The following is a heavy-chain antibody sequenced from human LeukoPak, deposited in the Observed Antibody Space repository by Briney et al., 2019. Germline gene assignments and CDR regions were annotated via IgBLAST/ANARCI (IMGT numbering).Heavy chain of an antibody. CDR2: IYYSGST. CDR3: VRVCRSITIFGVVILNWFDP. CDR1: GGSISSSSYY. J-gene: IGHJ5*02. Sequence: SETLSLTCTVSGGSISSSSYYWVWIRQPPGKGLEWIGSIYYSGSTYYNPSLKSRVTISVDTSKNQFSLKLSSVTAADTAVYYCVRVCRSITIFGVVILNWFDPWGQGTLVTVSS. D-gene: IGHD3-3*01. V-gene: IGHV4-39*07.